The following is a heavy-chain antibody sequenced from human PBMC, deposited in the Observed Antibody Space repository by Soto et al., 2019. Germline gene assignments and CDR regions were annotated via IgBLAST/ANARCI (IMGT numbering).Heavy chain of an antibody. J-gene: IGHJ4*02. V-gene: IGHV4-59*01. CDR3: GRGSLTAMVDY. D-gene: IGHD5-18*01. CDR2: IYYTGGT. Sequence: PSETLSLTCTVSGGSISSYYWSWIRQPPGKGLEWIGFIYYTGGTNYNPSLKSRVTISIDTSKNQFSLSLSSVTAADTAIYYCGRGSLTAMVDYWGQGTLVTVSS. CDR1: GGSISSYY.